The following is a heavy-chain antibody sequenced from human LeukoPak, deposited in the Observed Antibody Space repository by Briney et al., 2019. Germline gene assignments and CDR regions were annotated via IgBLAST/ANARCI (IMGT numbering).Heavy chain of an antibody. Sequence: PSETLSLTCIVSGGSINNYYWNWIRQPAGQGLEWIGRIYTSGSTNYNPSLKSRVTMSVDTSKSQFSLKLRSVTAADTAVYYCARSDYGDYDLLTWFDPWGQGTLVTVSS. D-gene: IGHD4-17*01. CDR1: GGSINNYY. V-gene: IGHV4-4*07. CDR2: IYTSGST. CDR3: ARSDYGDYDLLTWFDP. J-gene: IGHJ5*02.